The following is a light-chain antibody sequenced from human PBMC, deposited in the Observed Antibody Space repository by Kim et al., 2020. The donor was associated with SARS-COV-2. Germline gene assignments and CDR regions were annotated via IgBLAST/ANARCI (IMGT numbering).Light chain of an antibody. Sequence: GQRVTISCSGSSSNIGNNSVSWYQQLPGTAPKLLIYDNDKRPSGIPDRFSGSRSGTSATLGITGLQTGDEADYYCGTWDSSLSVGIFGGGTKLTVL. CDR1: SSNIGNNS. CDR3: GTWDSSLSVGI. V-gene: IGLV1-51*01. CDR2: DND. J-gene: IGLJ2*01.